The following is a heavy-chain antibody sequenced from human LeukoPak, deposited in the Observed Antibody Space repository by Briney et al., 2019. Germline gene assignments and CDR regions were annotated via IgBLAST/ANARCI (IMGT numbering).Heavy chain of an antibody. D-gene: IGHD1-14*01. CDR2: MNPNSGNT. Sequence: GASVKVSCKASGYTFTSYDINWVRRATGQGLEWMGWMNPNSGNTGYAQKFQGRVTITRNTSISTAYMELSRLRSDDTAVYYCARAVTNYWYFDLWGRGTLVTVSS. CDR1: GYTFTSYD. J-gene: IGHJ2*01. V-gene: IGHV1-8*03. CDR3: ARAVTNYWYFDL.